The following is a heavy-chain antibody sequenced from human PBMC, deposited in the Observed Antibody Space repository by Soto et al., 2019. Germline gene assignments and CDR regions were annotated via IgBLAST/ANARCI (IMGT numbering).Heavy chain of an antibody. CDR3: PSVNSGWYPEY. CDR1: GGSVSSGSYY. CDR2: IYDTGST. Sequence: QLQLQESGPGLVKPSETLSLTCTVSGGSVSSGSYYWTWIRQPPGKGLEWIGDIYDTGSTYYNPPIKRRVNTSVDTSKNQFSLKLSSVTAADTAVYYCPSVNSGWYPEYWGQGTRVTVSS. V-gene: IGHV4-39*01. D-gene: IGHD6-19*01. J-gene: IGHJ4*02.